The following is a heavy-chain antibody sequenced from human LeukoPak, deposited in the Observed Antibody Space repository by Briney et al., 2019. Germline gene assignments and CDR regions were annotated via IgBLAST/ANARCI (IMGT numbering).Heavy chain of an antibody. J-gene: IGHJ6*04. V-gene: IGHV1-8*01. D-gene: IGHD2-2*02. Sequence: ASVKVSCKASGYTFTSYDINWVRQATGQGLEWMGWMNPNSGNTGYAQKFQGRVTMTRNTSISTAYMELSSLRSEDTAVHYCARDLDLYCSSTSCYRSGMDVWGKGTTVTVSS. CDR2: MNPNSGNT. CDR1: GYTFTSYD. CDR3: ARDLDLYCSSTSCYRSGMDV.